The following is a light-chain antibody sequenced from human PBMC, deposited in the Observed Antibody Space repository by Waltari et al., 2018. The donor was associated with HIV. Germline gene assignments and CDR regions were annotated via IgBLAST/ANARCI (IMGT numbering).Light chain of an antibody. CDR2: RNN. CDR1: SNNVGNQG. J-gene: IGLJ2*01. V-gene: IGLV10-54*01. Sequence: QAGLTQPPSVSKGLRQTATLPCTGNSNNVGNQGAPWLQQHQGHPPKLLTYRNNNRPSGISERLSATRSGNTASLTITGLQPEDEADYYCSAWDSSLSAVVFGGGTKLTVL. CDR3: SAWDSSLSAVV.